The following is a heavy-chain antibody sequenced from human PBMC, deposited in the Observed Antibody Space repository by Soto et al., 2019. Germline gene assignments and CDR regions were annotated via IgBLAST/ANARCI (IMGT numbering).Heavy chain of an antibody. CDR2: ISYDASNK. CDR3: AKGSSSVYYYYYGLDV. CDR1: GFNFRSYV. Sequence: GGSLRLSCAASGFNFRSYVMHWVRQAPGKGLQWVAVISYDASNKYYADSVKGRFTISRDNSKNTLYLQMNTLRPEDTAVYYCAKGSSSVYYYYYGLDVWGQGTTLTFYS. V-gene: IGHV3-30*18. D-gene: IGHD6-6*01. J-gene: IGHJ6*02.